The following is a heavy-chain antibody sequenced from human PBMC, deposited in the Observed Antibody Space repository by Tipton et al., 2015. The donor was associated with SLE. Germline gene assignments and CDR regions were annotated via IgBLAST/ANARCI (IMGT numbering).Heavy chain of an antibody. CDR1: GFTVSNYP. V-gene: IGHV3-30*04. CDR2: ISYDGTNK. D-gene: IGHD5-18*01. Sequence: SLRLSCAASGFTVSNYPMHWVRQAPGKGLEWVAVISYDGTNKYYADSVKGRFTISRDNSKNTLYLQMNSLRAEDTAVYYCARDRWAGYTSGIADYWGQGTLVPVS. J-gene: IGHJ4*02. CDR3: ARDRWAGYTSGIADY.